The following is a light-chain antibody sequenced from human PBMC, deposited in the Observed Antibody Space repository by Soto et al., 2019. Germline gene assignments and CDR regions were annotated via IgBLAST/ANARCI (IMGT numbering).Light chain of an antibody. Sequence: EFVLTQSPGTLSLSPGERATLSCRASQTVRNNYLAWYQQKPGQAPRLLIYDASSRATGIPDRFSGGGSGTDFTLTISRLEPEDFAVYYCEQYDKSITFGGGTKVDIK. J-gene: IGKJ4*01. V-gene: IGKV3-20*01. CDR3: EQYDKSIT. CDR2: DAS. CDR1: QTVRNNY.